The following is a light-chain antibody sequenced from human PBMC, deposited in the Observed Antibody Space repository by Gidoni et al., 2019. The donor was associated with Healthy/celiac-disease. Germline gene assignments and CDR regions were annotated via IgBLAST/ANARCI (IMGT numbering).Light chain of an antibody. J-gene: IGLJ1*01. CDR3: QSYDSSLSGYV. V-gene: IGLV1-40*01. Sequence: QSVLTQPPSVSGAPGQRVTISCTGSSSNIGAGYDVHWYQQLPGTAPKLPIYGNSNRPSGVPDRFSGSKSGTSASLAITGLQAEDVADYYCQSYDSSLSGYVFGTGTKVTVL. CDR1: SSNIGAGYD. CDR2: GNS.